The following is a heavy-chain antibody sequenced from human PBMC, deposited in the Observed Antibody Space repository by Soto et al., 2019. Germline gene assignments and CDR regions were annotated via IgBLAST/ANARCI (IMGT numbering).Heavy chain of an antibody. J-gene: IGHJ4*02. V-gene: IGHV3-7*03. CDR3: ARTGWPQSSYYFDY. CDR2: IDEDGSEK. CDR1: GFSFSLFW. D-gene: IGHD3-16*01. Sequence: GGSLWLSCAASGFSFSLFWMSSVRQTPGKGLEWVANIDEDGSEKFFADSVNGRFTIARDDAKNSLSLQMNSLTADATAVYYWARTGWPQSSYYFDYWGQGTLVAVYS.